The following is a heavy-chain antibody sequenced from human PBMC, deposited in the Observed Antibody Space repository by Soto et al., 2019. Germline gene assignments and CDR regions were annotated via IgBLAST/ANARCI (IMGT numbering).Heavy chain of an antibody. CDR1: GGSISSYY. CDR2: IYYSGST. J-gene: IGHJ6*02. CDR3: ARGYAIFGVRGVYYGMDV. V-gene: IGHV4-59*01. Sequence: SETLSLTCTVSGGSISSYYWSWIRQPPGKGLEWIGYIYYSGSTSYNPSLKSRVTISVDTSKNQFSLKLSSVTAADTAVYYCARGYAIFGVRGVYYGMDVWGQGTTVTV. D-gene: IGHD3-3*01.